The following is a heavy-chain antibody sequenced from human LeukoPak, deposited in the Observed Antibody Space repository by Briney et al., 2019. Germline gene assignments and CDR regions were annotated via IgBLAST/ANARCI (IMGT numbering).Heavy chain of an antibody. CDR2: ISGSGGST. V-gene: IGHV3-23*01. CDR3: ARGGLGSAFDN. D-gene: IGHD6-19*01. CDR1: GFTFSNYA. Sequence: GGSLRLSCAASGFTFSNYALSWVRQAPGKGLECVSAISGSGGSTYAADSLKGRFTISRDNSKNTLYLQINSLRADDTAVFYCARGGLGSAFDNWGQGTLVTVSS. J-gene: IGHJ4*02.